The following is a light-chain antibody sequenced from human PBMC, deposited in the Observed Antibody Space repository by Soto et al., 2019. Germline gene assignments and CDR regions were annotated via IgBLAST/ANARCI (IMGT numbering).Light chain of an antibody. CDR2: LNSDGSH. Sequence: QLVLTQSPSASASLGASVKLTCNLSSGHSSYAIAWHQQQPEKGPRYLMKLNSDGSHSKGDGIPDRFSGSSSGAERYLTISSLQSEDEADYYCQTWGTGMGVFGGGTKLTVL. V-gene: IGLV4-69*01. CDR1: SGHSSYA. CDR3: QTWGTGMGV. J-gene: IGLJ3*02.